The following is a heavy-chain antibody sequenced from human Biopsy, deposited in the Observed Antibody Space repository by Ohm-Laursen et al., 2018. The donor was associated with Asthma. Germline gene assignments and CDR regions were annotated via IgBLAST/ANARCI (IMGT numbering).Heavy chain of an antibody. V-gene: IGHV4-30-4*01. D-gene: IGHD2-2*01. Sequence: TLSLTCTVSGGSISSGAYYWSWVRQPPGKGLEWIGYIYYIGSTNYNPSLKSRVTISVDTSKNQFSLKLSSVTAADTAVYYCARAGQCSSTSCYNPGWFDPWGQGTLVTVSS. CDR3: ARAGQCSSTSCYNPGWFDP. J-gene: IGHJ5*02. CDR2: IYYIGST. CDR1: GGSISSGAYY.